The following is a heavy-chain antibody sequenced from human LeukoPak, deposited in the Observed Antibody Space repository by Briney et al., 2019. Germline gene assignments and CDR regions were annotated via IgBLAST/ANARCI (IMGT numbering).Heavy chain of an antibody. Sequence: ASVKVSCKTSGYSFTAYYMHWVLQAPGQGLEWMGWINPNRGGTHYAPKFQGRVTMTRDTSTSTAYMELSRLTSDDTAVYYCGRDPGNSWFFDYWGRGTLVTVSS. V-gene: IGHV1-2*02. CDR3: GRDPGNSWFFDY. J-gene: IGHJ4*02. D-gene: IGHD6-13*01. CDR2: INPNRGGT. CDR1: GYSFTAYY.